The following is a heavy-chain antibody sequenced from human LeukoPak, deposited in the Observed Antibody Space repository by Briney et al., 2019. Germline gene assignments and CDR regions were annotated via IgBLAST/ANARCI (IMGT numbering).Heavy chain of an antibody. CDR2: IDSRGGTT. D-gene: IGHD4-17*01. Sequence: GGSLRLSCAVSGFTFTSYAMSWVRQAPGKGLEWVASIDSRGGTTYYADSMRGRFTISRDNSKNTLSLQMNSLRVEDTAVYYCAKESMWTTVTHELDYWGQGTLVTVSS. J-gene: IGHJ4*02. CDR1: GFTFTSYA. CDR3: AKESMWTTVTHELDY. V-gene: IGHV3-23*01.